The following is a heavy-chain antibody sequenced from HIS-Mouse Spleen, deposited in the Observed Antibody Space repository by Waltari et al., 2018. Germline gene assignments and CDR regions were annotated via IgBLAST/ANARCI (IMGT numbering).Heavy chain of an antibody. D-gene: IGHD6-13*01. V-gene: IGHV4-39*07. J-gene: IGHJ2*01. Sequence: QLQLQESGPGLVKPSETLSLTCTVPGGSISSSSYYWGWIRQPPGKGLEWIGSIYYSGSTYYTPSLKSRVTMSVDTSKNQFSLKLSSVTAADTAVYYCAREIPYSSSWYDWYFDLWGRGTLVTVSS. CDR2: IYYSGST. CDR1: GGSISSSSYY. CDR3: AREIPYSSSWYDWYFDL.